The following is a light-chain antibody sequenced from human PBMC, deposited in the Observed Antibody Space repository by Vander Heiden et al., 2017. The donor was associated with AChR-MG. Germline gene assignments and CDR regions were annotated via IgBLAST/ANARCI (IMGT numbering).Light chain of an antibody. J-gene: IGKJ4*01. CDR2: GTS. CDR3: QQYNSSPPT. Sequence: EIVLTQSPGTLSLSPGERATLSCRASQSVSSSYVAWYQHRPGQAPRLLIYGTSSRATGIPDRFSGSGSGTDFTLTISRLEPEDFAVYYCQQYNSSPPTFGGGTKVEIK. V-gene: IGKV3-20*01. CDR1: QSVSSSY.